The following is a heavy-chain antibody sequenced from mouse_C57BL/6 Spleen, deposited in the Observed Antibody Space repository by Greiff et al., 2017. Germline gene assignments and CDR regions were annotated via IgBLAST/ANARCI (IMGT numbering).Heavy chain of an antibody. V-gene: IGHV1-72*01. J-gene: IGHJ2*01. D-gene: IGHD2-3*01. CDR3: AREGAIYDGYGYFDY. CDR1: GYTFTSYW. CDR2: IDPNSGGT. Sequence: QVHVKQPGAELVKPGASVKLSCKASGYTFTSYWMHWVKQRPGRGLEWIGRIDPNSGGTKYNEKFKSKATLTVDKPSSTAYMQLSSLTSEDSAVYYCAREGAIYDGYGYFDYWGQGTTLTVSS.